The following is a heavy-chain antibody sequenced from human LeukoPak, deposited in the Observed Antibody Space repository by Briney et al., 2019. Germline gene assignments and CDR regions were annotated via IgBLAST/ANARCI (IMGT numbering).Heavy chain of an antibody. Sequence: SETLSLTCTVSGGSISSYYWSWIRQPPGKGLEWIGYIYYSGSTYYNPSLKSRVTISVDTSKNQFSLKLSSVTAADTAVYYCTRAPKWELLRNWGQGTLVTVSS. J-gene: IGHJ4*02. CDR3: TRAPKWELLRN. CDR2: IYYSGST. CDR1: GGSISSYY. D-gene: IGHD1-26*01. V-gene: IGHV4-59*12.